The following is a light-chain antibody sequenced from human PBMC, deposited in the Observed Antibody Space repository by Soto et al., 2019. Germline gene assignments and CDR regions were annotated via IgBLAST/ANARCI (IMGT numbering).Light chain of an antibody. J-gene: IGKJ3*01. V-gene: IGKV3-20*01. Sequence: EIVLTQSPGTLSLSPGERANLSCRASQSISSNYLAWYQQRPGQAPRLLIFGASYRATGIPDRFSGSGSGTDFTLTISRLEPEDFAVYYCQQYSSSPPEFTFGPGTRVDSK. CDR1: QSISSNY. CDR3: QQYSSSPPEFT. CDR2: GAS.